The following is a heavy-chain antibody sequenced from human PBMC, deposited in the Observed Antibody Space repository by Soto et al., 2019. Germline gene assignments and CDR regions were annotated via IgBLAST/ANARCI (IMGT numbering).Heavy chain of an antibody. CDR3: ARDSLALFDS. CDR2: IYSSGST. D-gene: IGHD5-12*01. CDR1: GGSISSYY. V-gene: IGHV4-4*07. Sequence: PSETLSLTCSVSGGSISSYYWSWIRQPAGKGLEWIGRIYSSGSTKYNPSLKSRVIISVDTSMIQFSLKLSSVTAADTAVYYCARDSLALFDSWGQGTLVTVSS. J-gene: IGHJ4*02.